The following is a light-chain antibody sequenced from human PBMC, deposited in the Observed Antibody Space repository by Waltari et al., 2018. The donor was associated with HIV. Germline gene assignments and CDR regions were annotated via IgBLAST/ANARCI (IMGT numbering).Light chain of an antibody. J-gene: IGKJ3*01. Sequence: DIQMTQSPSSVSASVGDRVSITCRASQNIRSWLAWYQQKPGKAPKLLISGASSLQSGVPSRFSGSGSGTEFALTISSLQPDDFGSYFCQQASSFPFTFGPGTKVDV. CDR3: QQASSFPFT. V-gene: IGKV1-12*01. CDR1: QNIRSW. CDR2: GAS.